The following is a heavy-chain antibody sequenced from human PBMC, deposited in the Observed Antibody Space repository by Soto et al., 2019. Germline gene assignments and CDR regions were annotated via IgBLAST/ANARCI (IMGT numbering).Heavy chain of an antibody. V-gene: IGHV3-23*01. CDR3: AKIVGDYGDNAIDI. CDR2: ISGSGGST. Sequence: GGSLRLSCAVSGFTFRNYAMSWVRQAPGKGLEWVSGISGSGGSTYYADSVKGRFTISRDNSRNTLYVQMNSLRAEDTALYYCAKIVGDYGDNAIDIWGQGTMVTVSS. D-gene: IGHD4-17*01. J-gene: IGHJ3*02. CDR1: GFTFRNYA.